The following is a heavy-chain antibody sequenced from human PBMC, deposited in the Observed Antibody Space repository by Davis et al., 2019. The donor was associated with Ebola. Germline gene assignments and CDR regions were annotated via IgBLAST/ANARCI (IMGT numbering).Heavy chain of an antibody. J-gene: IGHJ4*02. V-gene: IGHV4-39*01. Sequence: SETLSLTCTVSGGSISSSSYYWGWIRQPPGKGLEWIGSIYYSGSTYYNPSLKSRVTISVDTSKNQFSLKLSSVTAADTAVYYCARLIGEQWLVQPYFDYWGQGTLVTVSS. CDR1: GGSISSSSYY. CDR2: IYYSGST. D-gene: IGHD6-19*01. CDR3: ARLIGEQWLVQPYFDY.